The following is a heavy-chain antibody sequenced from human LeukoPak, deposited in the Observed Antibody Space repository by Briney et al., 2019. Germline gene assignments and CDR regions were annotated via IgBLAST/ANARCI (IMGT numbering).Heavy chain of an antibody. CDR2: ISNDGSQE. Sequence: GGSLRLSGVASGLTFSSYALFWVRQAPGKGLEWLAVISNDGSQEHYADSLKGRFTIARDNSKNTLYLDMNSLTGEDTAVYYCAREAEIRRNFYYMDVWGKGTTVTVSS. V-gene: IGHV3-30*01. CDR3: AREAEIRRNFYYMDV. D-gene: IGHD3-16*01. J-gene: IGHJ6*03. CDR1: GLTFSSYA.